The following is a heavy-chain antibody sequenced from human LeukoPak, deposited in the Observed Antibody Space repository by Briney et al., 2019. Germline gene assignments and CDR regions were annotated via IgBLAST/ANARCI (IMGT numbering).Heavy chain of an antibody. V-gene: IGHV3-48*04. CDR2: ISSSSSTI. Sequence: GGSLRLSCEDSGFTFSSYWMHWVRQAPGKGLEWVSYISSSSSTIYYADSVKGRFTISRDNAKNSLYLQMNSLRAEDTAVYYCARVRYYDIFQEPADYWGQGTLVTVSS. J-gene: IGHJ4*02. D-gene: IGHD3-9*01. CDR1: GFTFSSYW. CDR3: ARVRYYDIFQEPADY.